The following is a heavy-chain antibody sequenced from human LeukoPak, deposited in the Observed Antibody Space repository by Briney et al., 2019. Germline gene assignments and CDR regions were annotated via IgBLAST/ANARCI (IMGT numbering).Heavy chain of an antibody. D-gene: IGHD3-16*01. J-gene: IGHJ4*02. V-gene: IGHV3-20*04. Sequence: GRSLRLSCAASGFTFDDYGMSWVRQAPGKGLEWVSGINWNGGRKDYADSVKGRFTISRDNAKNSLYLQMNSLRGEDTALYYCARLHYGTFPPDYWGQGTLVTVSS. CDR3: ARLHYGTFPPDY. CDR2: INWNGGRK. CDR1: GFTFDDYG.